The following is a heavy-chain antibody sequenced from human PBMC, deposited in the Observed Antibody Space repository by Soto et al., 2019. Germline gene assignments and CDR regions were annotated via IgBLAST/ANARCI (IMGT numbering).Heavy chain of an antibody. CDR1: GFTFTSYA. J-gene: IGHJ4*02. CDR3: ARGPGGPDGPGDY. V-gene: IGHV1-3*01. Sequence: ASVKVSCKASGFTFTSYAMHWVRQAPGQRLEWMGWINAGNGNTKYSQKFQGRVTITRDTSASTAYMELSSLRSEDTAVYYCARGPGGPDGPGDYWGQGTLVTVSA. D-gene: IGHD2-15*01. CDR2: INAGNGNT.